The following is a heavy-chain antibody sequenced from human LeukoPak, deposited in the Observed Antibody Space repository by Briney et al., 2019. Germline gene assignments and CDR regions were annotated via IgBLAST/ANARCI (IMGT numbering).Heavy chain of an antibody. J-gene: IGHJ2*01. CDR3: AKGLLSLPRKYFAL. D-gene: IGHD3-16*01. V-gene: IGHV3-30*02. Sequence: GGSLRLSCAASGFDFRSYDMHWVRQAPGKGLEWAAFIGYDGSNEYYSDSVKGRFTVSRDNSKKILYLQMNSLRAEDTAVFYCAKGLLSLPRKYFALWGRGTLVTVSS. CDR2: IGYDGSNE. CDR1: GFDFRSYD.